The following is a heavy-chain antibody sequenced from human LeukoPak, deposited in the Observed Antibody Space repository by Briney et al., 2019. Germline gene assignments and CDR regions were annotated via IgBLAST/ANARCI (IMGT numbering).Heavy chain of an antibody. J-gene: IGHJ6*02. CDR1: GFTFSDYN. D-gene: IGHD3-9*01. V-gene: IGHV3-11*01. CDR2: ITNGGITI. Sequence: GGALRLSCAASGFTFSDYNANWVRQGPGKGREGGSYITNGGITIHHADSVQGRFTISRDTAKKTLCPHMNSLRAADTAVYYCARSIGLTGGGVDVWGHGTTVTVSS. CDR3: ARSIGLTGGGVDV.